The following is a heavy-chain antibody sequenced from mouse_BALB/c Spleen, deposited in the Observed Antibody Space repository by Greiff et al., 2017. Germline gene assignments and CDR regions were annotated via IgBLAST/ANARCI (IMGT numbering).Heavy chain of an antibody. J-gene: IGHJ3*01. CDR1: GFNIKDTY. CDR3: AAYYEYDWCAY. CDR2: IDPANGNT. Sequence: VQLKQSGAELVKPGASVKLSCTASGFNIKDTYMHWVKQRPEQGLEWIGRIDPANGNTKYDPKFQGKATITADTSSNTAYLQLSSLTSEDTAVYYCAAYYEYDWCAYWGQGTLVTVSA. D-gene: IGHD2-4*01. V-gene: IGHV14-3*02.